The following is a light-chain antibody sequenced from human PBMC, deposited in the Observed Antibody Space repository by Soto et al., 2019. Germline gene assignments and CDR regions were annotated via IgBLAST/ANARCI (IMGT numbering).Light chain of an antibody. V-gene: IGLV4-69*01. CDR3: QTWGTGIQV. Sequence: QSVLTQSPSASASLGASVKLTCTLSSGHSNYDIAWHQQQPQKGPRYLMRLNSDGRHSKGDGIPDRFSASSSGAERYLTISSLQSDDEADYYCQTWGTGIQVFGGGTKLTVL. J-gene: IGLJ2*01. CDR2: LNSDGRH. CDR1: SGHSNYD.